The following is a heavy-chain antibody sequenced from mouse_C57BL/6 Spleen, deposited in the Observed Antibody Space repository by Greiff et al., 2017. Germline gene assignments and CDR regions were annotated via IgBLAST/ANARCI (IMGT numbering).Heavy chain of an antibody. CDR3: ARDGSGYRNPAWFAY. Sequence: QVQLQQPGTELVKPGASVKLSCKASGYTFTSYWMHWVKQRPGQGLEWIGNINPSNGGTNYNEKFKSKATLTVDKSSSTAYMQLSSLTSEDSAVYYCARDGSGYRNPAWFAYWGQGTLVTVSA. CDR2: INPSNGGT. J-gene: IGHJ3*01. D-gene: IGHD3-2*02. V-gene: IGHV1-53*01. CDR1: GYTFTSYW.